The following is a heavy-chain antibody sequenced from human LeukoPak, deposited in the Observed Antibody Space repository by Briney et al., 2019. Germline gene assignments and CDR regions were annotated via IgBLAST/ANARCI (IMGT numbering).Heavy chain of an antibody. CDR1: GFTFSDYA. J-gene: IGHJ6*02. V-gene: IGHV3-30-3*01. Sequence: GGSLRLSCAASGFTFSDYAMYWVRQAPGKGLEWVAVISYDRSSKYYADSVKGRFTISRDNSKNTLYLEMNSLRAEDTAVYYCARDQYYDSSGYFQKNGMDVWGQGTTVTVSS. CDR3: ARDQYYDSSGYFQKNGMDV. D-gene: IGHD3-22*01. CDR2: ISYDRSSK.